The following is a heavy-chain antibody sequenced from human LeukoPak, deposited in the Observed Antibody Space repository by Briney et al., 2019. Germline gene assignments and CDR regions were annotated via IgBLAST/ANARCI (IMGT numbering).Heavy chain of an antibody. CDR1: GASISNYY. CDR3: ARHERGAEDLDY. V-gene: IGHV4-59*08. D-gene: IGHD1-1*01. J-gene: IGHJ4*02. CDR2: VSYSGRT. Sequence: SETLSHTCTVSGASISNYYGSWIRQPPGKGLECIGYVSYSGRTNHNPSLKSRVTISADTSKNQFSLKLTSVTAADTAVYYCARHERGAEDLDYWGQGTLVTVSS.